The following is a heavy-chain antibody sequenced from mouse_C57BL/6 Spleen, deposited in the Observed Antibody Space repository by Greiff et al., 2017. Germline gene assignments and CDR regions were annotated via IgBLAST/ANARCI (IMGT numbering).Heavy chain of an antibody. J-gene: IGHJ4*01. Sequence: EVQRVESGGDLVKPGGSLKLSCAASGFTFSSYGMSWVRQTPDKRLEWVATISSGGSYTYYPDSVKGRFTISRDNAKNTLYLQMSSLKSEDTAMYYCARQDDYYGTYAMDYWGQGTSVTVSS. CDR3: ARQDDYYGTYAMDY. D-gene: IGHD1-1*01. CDR2: ISSGGSYT. V-gene: IGHV5-6*01. CDR1: GFTFSSYG.